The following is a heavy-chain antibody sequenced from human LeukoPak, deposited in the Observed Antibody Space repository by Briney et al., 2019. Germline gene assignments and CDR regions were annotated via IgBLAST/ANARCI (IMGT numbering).Heavy chain of an antibody. D-gene: IGHD2-15*01. CDR1: GYTFTSYA. J-gene: IGHJ4*02. CDR3: ALIGGADCSGGSCYSYASSFDY. Sequence: ASVKVSCKASGYTFTSYAMHWVRQAPGQRLEWMGWINAGNGNTKYSQKFQGRVTITRDTSASPASLELSRLRSEDTAVYYCALIGGADCSGGSCYSYASSFDYWGQRTLVTVSS. V-gene: IGHV1-3*01. CDR2: INAGNGNT.